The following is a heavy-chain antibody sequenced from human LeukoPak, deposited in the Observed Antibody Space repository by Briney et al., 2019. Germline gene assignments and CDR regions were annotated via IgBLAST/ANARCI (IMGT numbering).Heavy chain of an antibody. V-gene: IGHV1-69*05. J-gene: IGHJ4*02. CDR2: ISPISETP. Sequence: SVKVSCKASGGILSTSAISWVRQAPGHGLEWMGGISPISETPNYALRFQGRATITRDESMATAYMELTSLRSDDTAVYYCASGYYYGSSSYYHTGYLDHWAQGTLVTVSS. CDR3: ASGYYYGSSSYYHTGYLDH. D-gene: IGHD3-10*01. CDR1: GGILSTSA.